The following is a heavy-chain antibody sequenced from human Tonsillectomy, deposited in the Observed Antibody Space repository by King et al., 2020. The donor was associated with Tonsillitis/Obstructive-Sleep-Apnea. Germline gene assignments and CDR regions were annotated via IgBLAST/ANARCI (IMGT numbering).Heavy chain of an antibody. V-gene: IGHV3-15*01. J-gene: IGHJ4*02. Sequence: VQLVESGGGLVKPGGSLRLSCAASGFTFSNAWMSWVRQAPGKGLEWVGRIKSKTDGGTTDYAAPGKGRFTISRNDSKNTMYLQMNSLKTGDTAVYYCTTGWGFGELWPSDYWGQGTLVTVSS. D-gene: IGHD3-10*01. CDR1: GFTFSNAW. CDR2: IKSKTDGGTT. CDR3: TTGWGFGELWPSDY.